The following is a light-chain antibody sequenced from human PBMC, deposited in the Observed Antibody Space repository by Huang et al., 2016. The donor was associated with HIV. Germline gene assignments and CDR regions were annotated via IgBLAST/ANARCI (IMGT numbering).Light chain of an antibody. J-gene: IGKJ2*01. CDR2: SAS. CDR1: QSVISNF. CDR3: HQYGTSPTT. Sequence: EIVLTQSPGTLSLSQGERATLSCRASQSVISNFLAWYQQKPGQAPRLLIYSASTRATGISDRFSGSGSGTDFTLTISRLEPEDFAVYCCHQYGTSPTTFGQGTKVEIK. V-gene: IGKV3-20*01.